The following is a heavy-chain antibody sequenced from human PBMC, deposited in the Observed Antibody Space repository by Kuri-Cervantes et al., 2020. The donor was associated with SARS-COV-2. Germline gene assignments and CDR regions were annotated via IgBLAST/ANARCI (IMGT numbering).Heavy chain of an antibody. Sequence: SVKVFCKASGGTFSSYAISWVRQAPGQGLEWMGRIIPILGIANYAQKFQGRVTITADKSTSTAYMELSSLRSEDTAVYYCAREMATITAQGYFDYWGQGTLVTVSS. CDR3: AREMATITAQGYFDY. V-gene: IGHV1-69*04. J-gene: IGHJ4*02. D-gene: IGHD5-24*01. CDR2: IIPILGIA. CDR1: GGTFSSYA.